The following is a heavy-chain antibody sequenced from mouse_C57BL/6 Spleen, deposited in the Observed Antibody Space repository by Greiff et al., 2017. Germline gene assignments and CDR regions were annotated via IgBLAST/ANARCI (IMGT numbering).Heavy chain of an antibody. CDR3: ARWFYYYGSSYGGYYAMDY. V-gene: IGHV1-18*01. D-gene: IGHD1-1*01. J-gene: IGHJ4*01. CDR2: INPNNGGT. CDR1: GYTFTDYN. Sequence: EVQLQQSGPELVKPGASVKIPCKASGYTFTDYNMDWVKQSHGKSLEWIGDINPNNGGTIYNQKFKGKATLTVDKSSSTAYMELRSLTSEDTAVYYCARWFYYYGSSYGGYYAMDYWGQGTSVTVSS.